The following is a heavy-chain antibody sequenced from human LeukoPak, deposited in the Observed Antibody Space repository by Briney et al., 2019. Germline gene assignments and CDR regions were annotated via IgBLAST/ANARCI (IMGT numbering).Heavy chain of an antibody. J-gene: IGHJ6*03. Sequence: GGSLRLSCAASGFTVSSNYMTWVRQAPGKGLEWVSILYSSATTYYADSVTGRFTISRDNSKNTLYLQTNSLRAEDTAVYYCARTYYYYYYMDVWGKGTTVTVSS. V-gene: IGHV3-53*05. CDR1: GFTVSSNY. CDR2: LYSSATT. CDR3: ARTYYYYYYMDV.